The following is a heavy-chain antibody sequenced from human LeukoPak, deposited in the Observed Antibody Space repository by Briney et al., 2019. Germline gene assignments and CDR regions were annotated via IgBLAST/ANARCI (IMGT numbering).Heavy chain of an antibody. Sequence: GGSLRLSCAASGFTFGNYAMSWVRQAPGKGLEWVSSISGSRGSTHYADSVKGRVTISRDNSKNTLYLQMNRLRAEDTALYYCAKEGDSGTYGFFDYWGQGTLVTVSS. V-gene: IGHV3-23*01. CDR3: AKEGDSGTYGFFDY. J-gene: IGHJ4*02. CDR1: GFTFGNYA. CDR2: ISGSRGST. D-gene: IGHD1-26*01.